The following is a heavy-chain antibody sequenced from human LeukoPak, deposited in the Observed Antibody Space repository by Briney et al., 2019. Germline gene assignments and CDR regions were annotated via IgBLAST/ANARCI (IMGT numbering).Heavy chain of an antibody. D-gene: IGHD4-17*01. V-gene: IGHV3-23*01. Sequence: PGGSLRLSCAASGFSFHTYAMTWVRQAPGKGLEWVSSLSGSGQSPNYANSVLGRFSISRDNAQQRLFLQMNNLRVDDTGTYYCAKVIDYGALDACDIWGQGTVVTASS. CDR3: AKVIDYGALDACDI. J-gene: IGHJ3*02. CDR1: GFSFHTYA. CDR2: LSGSGQSP.